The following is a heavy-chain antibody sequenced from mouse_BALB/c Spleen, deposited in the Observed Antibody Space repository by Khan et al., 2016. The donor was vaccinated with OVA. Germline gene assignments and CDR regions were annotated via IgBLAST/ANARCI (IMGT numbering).Heavy chain of an antibody. J-gene: IGHJ4*01. D-gene: IGHD4-1*01. CDR3: ASELGRYYAMDY. CDR2: ISYSGST. V-gene: IGHV3-2*02. Sequence: EVQLQESGPGLVKPSQSLSLTCTVTGYSITSDYAWNWIRQFPGNKLEWMGYISYSGSTTYNPSLKSRISITRDTSKDQFFLQLKSVTSEDTATXSCASELGRYYAMDYWGQGTSVTVSS. CDR1: GYSITSDYA.